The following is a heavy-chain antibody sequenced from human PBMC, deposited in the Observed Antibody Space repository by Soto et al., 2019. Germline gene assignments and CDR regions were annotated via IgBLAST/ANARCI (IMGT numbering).Heavy chain of an antibody. J-gene: IGHJ6*02. Sequence: QVQLVQSRAEVKNPGASVKVSCKASGYSFTRYGIAWARQAPGQGLEWMGWINTYNGNTNYAQNLQGRVTLTTDTPTSTAYMELTSLTSNDTAIYYCAMVDVYVTPSPQDVWGQGTTVIVSS. V-gene: IGHV1-18*01. CDR2: INTYNGNT. CDR1: GYSFTRYG. D-gene: IGHD3-16*01. CDR3: AMVDVYVTPSPQDV.